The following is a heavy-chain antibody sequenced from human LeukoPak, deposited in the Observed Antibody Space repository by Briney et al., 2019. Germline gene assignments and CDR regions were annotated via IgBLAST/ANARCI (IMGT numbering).Heavy chain of an antibody. CDR2: IYYSGST. CDR3: ARERRYYDSSYGMDV. V-gene: IGHV4-59*01. CDR1: GGSISSYY. J-gene: IGHJ6*02. D-gene: IGHD3-22*01. Sequence: SETLSLTCTVSGGSISSYYWSWIRQPPGKGLEWIGYIYYSGSTNYNPSLKSRVTISVDTSKNQFSLKLSSVTAAATAVYYCARERRYYDSSYGMDVWGQGTTVTVSS.